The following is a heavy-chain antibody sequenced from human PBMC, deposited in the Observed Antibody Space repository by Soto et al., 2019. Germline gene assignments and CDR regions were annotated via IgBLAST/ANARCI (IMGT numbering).Heavy chain of an antibody. Sequence: QVQLVESGGGVVQPGRSLRLSCAASGFTFSSYGMHWVRQAPGKGLEWVAVIWYDGSNKYYADSVKGRFTISRDNSKNPLYLQMNSLRAEDTAVYYCARGYCSGGSCYRYYGMDVWGQGTTVTVSS. J-gene: IGHJ6*02. CDR3: ARGYCSGGSCYRYYGMDV. D-gene: IGHD2-15*01. CDR1: GFTFSSYG. V-gene: IGHV3-33*01. CDR2: IWYDGSNK.